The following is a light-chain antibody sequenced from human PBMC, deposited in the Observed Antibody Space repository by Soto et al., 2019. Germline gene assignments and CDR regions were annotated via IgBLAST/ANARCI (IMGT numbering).Light chain of an antibody. V-gene: IGKV4-1*01. CDR2: WAS. CDR3: QQYYSTPWT. J-gene: IGKJ1*01. Sequence: DVVLTQSPDSLAVSLGERATIICKSSQSVLYSSNNMNYLAWYQQKAGQPPKLLIYWASTRESGVPDRFGGSGSGTEFTLTINSLQAEDVAVYYCQQYYSTPWTFGLGTKVEIK. CDR1: QSVLYSSNNMNY.